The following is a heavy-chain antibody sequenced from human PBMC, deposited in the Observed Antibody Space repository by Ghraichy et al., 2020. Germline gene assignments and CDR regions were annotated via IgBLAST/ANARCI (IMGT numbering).Heavy chain of an antibody. Sequence: GGSLRLSCAASGFTFSSYAMSWVRQAPGKGLEWVSAISGSGGSTYYADSVKGRFTISRDNSKNTLYLQMNSLRAEDTAVYYCAKDEDAGGSCRHTFDYWGQGTLVTVSS. J-gene: IGHJ4*02. D-gene: IGHD2-15*01. CDR2: ISGSGGST. CDR1: GFTFSSYA. CDR3: AKDEDAGGSCRHTFDY. V-gene: IGHV3-23*01.